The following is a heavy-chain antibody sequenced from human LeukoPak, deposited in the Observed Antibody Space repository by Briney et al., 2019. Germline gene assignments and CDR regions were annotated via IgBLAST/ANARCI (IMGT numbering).Heavy chain of an antibody. J-gene: IGHJ4*02. D-gene: IGHD2-2*02. CDR3: ARDYCSSTSCYILDY. CDR1: GYTFSSYG. CDR2: IWYDGSNK. Sequence: GGSLRLSCAASGYTFSSYGMHWVRQAPGKGLEWVAVIWYDGSNKYYADSVKGRFTISRDNSKITLYLQMNSLRAEDTAVYYCARDYCSSTSCYILDYWGQGTLVTVSS. V-gene: IGHV3-33*01.